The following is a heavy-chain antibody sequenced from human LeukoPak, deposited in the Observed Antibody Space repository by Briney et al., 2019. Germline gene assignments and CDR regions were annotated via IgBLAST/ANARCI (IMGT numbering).Heavy chain of an antibody. CDR3: AREDRVVVSYV. CDR2: INPSGGST. J-gene: IGHJ4*02. Sequence: ASVKVSCKGSRYTFTSYYMHCVRQAPGQGLEWTGIINPSGGSTSYAQKFQGRVTMTRDTSTSTVYMELSSLRSEDTAVYYCAREDRVVVSYVWGQGTLVTVSS. CDR1: RYTFTSYY. V-gene: IGHV1-46*01. D-gene: IGHD3-22*01.